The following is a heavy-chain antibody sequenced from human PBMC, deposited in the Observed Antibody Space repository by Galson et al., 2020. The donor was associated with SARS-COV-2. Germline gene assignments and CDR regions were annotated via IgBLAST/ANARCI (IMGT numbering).Heavy chain of an antibody. CDR2: ISWNSGSI. J-gene: IGHJ4*02. Sequence: GGSLRLSCAASGFIFDDYAMHWVRQAPGKGLEWVSGISWNSGSIGYVDSVKGRFTVSRDNAKNSLYLQMNSLRAEDTAFYYCAKHSARGSREMATITSYFDYWGQGILVTVSS. V-gene: IGHV3-9*01. CDR1: GFIFDDYA. D-gene: IGHD5-12*01. CDR3: AKHSARGSREMATITSYFDY.